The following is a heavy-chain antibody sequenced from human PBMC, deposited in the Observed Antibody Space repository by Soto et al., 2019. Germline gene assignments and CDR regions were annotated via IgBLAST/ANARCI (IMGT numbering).Heavy chain of an antibody. Sequence: GGSLRLSCAASGFTFDDYAMYWVRQVLGKGLEWVSSISWNSGSIDYADSVKGRFTTSRDNAENSLYLQMNSLRPEDTALYYCVRSKGGYSYGTPFDYWGQGTLVTVSS. V-gene: IGHV3-9*01. CDR1: GFTFDDYA. CDR3: VRSKGGYSYGTPFDY. J-gene: IGHJ4*02. D-gene: IGHD5-18*01. CDR2: ISWNSGSI.